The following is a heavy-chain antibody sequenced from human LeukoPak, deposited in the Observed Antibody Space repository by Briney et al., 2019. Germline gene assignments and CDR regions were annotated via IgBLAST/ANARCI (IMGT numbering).Heavy chain of an antibody. CDR3: ARDRTTVTNPYDY. V-gene: IGHV3-13*01. CDR2: IGTAGDI. D-gene: IGHD4-17*01. J-gene: IGHJ4*02. CDR1: GFTFSNYD. Sequence: GGSLRLSCAASGFTFSNYDMHWVRQATGKGLEWVSGIGTAGDIYYPGSVKGQFTISRENAKNSLYLQMNSLRAEDTAVYYCARDRTTVTNPYDYWGQGTLVTVSS.